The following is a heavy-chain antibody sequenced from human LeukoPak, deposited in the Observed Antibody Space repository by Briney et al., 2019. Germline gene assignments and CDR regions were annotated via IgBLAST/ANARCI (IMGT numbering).Heavy chain of an antibody. J-gene: IGHJ4*02. D-gene: IGHD3-22*01. CDR3: AKVAPRQEYYDSSGYIFDY. CDR1: GFTFSSYG. Sequence: GGSLRLSCAASGFTFSSYGMHWVRQAPGKGLEGVAFIRYDGSNKYYADSVKGRFTISRDNSNNTLYLQMNSLRAEDTAVYYCAKVAPRQEYYDSSGYIFDYWGQGTLVTVSS. V-gene: IGHV3-30*02. CDR2: IRYDGSNK.